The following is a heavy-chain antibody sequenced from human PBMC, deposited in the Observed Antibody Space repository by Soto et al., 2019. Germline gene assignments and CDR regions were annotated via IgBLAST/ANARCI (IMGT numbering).Heavy chain of an antibody. V-gene: IGHV3-23*01. D-gene: IGHD1-1*01. CDR2: INGRGYSK. J-gene: IGHJ4*02. CDR1: RFTFTNFA. CDR3: AKDPSASGSWTYYFDS. Sequence: GGSLRLSCAASRFTFTNFAMSWVRQAPGKGLEWVSTINGRGYSKYYAESVKGRVTISRDNSKNTLYLQMNSLRVEDTAVYYCAKDPSASGSWTYYFDSWGQGVLVTVSS.